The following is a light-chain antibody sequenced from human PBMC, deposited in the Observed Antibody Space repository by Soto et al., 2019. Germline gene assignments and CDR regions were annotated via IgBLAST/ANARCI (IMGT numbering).Light chain of an antibody. Sequence: QSALTQPASVSGSPGQSITISCTGTSSDVATFNLVSWYQQHPGKAPQLIIYEGSKRPSGVSNRFSASKSGNTASLTISGLQAEDESHDYCCSYAGNSVFGGGTKVTVL. CDR3: CSYAGNSV. J-gene: IGLJ3*02. V-gene: IGLV2-23*01. CDR2: EGS. CDR1: SSDVATFNL.